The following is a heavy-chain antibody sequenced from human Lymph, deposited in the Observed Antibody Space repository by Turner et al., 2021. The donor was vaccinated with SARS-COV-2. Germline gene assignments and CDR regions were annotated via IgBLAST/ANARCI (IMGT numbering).Heavy chain of an antibody. J-gene: IGHJ5*02. CDR3: ARENVNNGVDP. Sequence: QVQLQESGPRLVKPLATLSLTCTVSGGSMNSNYWSWIRQPPGKRLDWIGYNYYRGSTHFNPSLKSRVTISVDTSKNQFSLKLTAVSAADTAIYYCARENVNNGVDPWGQGILVTVSS. CDR2: NYYRGST. CDR1: GGSMNSNY. V-gene: IGHV4-59*01.